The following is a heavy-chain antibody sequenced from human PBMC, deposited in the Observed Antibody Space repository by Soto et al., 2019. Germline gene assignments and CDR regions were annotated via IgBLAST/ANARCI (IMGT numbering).Heavy chain of an antibody. CDR1: GFTFSAVY. CDR2: ISSSDTSA. D-gene: IGHD6-19*01. CDR3: ARDRGAVTGQYFDY. V-gene: IGHV3-11*05. Sequence: QVQLEESGGGLVKPGGSLRLSCAASGFTFSAVYMSWIRQAPNKGLEYISYISSSDTSASYADSVKGRFTISRDNAKNSLYLQMNSLRAEDTAVYYCARDRGAVTGQYFDYWGQGALVTVSS. J-gene: IGHJ4*02.